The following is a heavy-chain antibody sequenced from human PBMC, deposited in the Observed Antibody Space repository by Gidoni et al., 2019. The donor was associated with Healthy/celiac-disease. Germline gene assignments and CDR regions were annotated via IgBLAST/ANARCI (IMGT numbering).Heavy chain of an antibody. CDR1: GFTFSSCG. V-gene: IGHV3-33*01. Sequence: QVQLVESGGGVVQPGRSVRISCAASGFTFSSCGLHWVRQAPGKGLEGVAVIWYDGSNKYYADSVKGRFTISRDNSKNTLYLQMNSLRAEDTAVYYCARDGVEAQYYYDSSGYCLDYWGQGTLVTVSS. CDR2: IWYDGSNK. D-gene: IGHD3-22*01. CDR3: ARDGVEAQYYYDSSGYCLDY. J-gene: IGHJ4*02.